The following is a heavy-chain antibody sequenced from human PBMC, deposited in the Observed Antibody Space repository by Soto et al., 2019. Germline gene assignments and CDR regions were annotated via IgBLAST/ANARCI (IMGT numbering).Heavy chain of an antibody. CDR3: AREQITYYDSSGHSLYFFDF. D-gene: IGHD3-22*01. Sequence: NLSETLALTCTVSGGSSSNGGYYWSWVRQHPGKGLEWIGYIYYTGTTYYNPSLKSRITISVDTSKNKFSLRLSSVTAADTAVYYCAREQITYYDSSGHSLYFFDFWGQGTQVTVS. CDR2: IYYTGTT. V-gene: IGHV4-31*03. CDR1: GGSSSNGGYY. J-gene: IGHJ4*02.